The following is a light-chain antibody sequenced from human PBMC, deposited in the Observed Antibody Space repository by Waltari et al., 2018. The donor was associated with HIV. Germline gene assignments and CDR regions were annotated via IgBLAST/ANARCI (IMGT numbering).Light chain of an antibody. CDR2: KDK. Sequence: SSESPQPPSVSVSQGQMARSTCSGEELPNTYASWYQQKPGQAPVLVIYKDKERPSGIPERFSGSSSGTMVTLTISGVQAEDEADYYCLSADSSGTYWVFGGGTEVTVL. V-gene: IGLV3-16*01. J-gene: IGLJ3*02. CDR1: ELPNTY. CDR3: LSADSSGTYWV.